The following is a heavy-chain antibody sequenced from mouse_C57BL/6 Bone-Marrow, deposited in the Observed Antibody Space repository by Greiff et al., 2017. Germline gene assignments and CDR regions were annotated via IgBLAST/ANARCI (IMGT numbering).Heavy chain of an antibody. Sequence: QVQLKQPGAELVRPGTSVKLSCTASGYTFTSYWMHWVKQRPGQGLEWIGVIDPSDSYTNYNQKFKGKDTLTVDTYSSTAYMQLSSLTSEYSAVYYCARDRLLRYFDYWGQGTTLTVSS. V-gene: IGHV1-59*01. D-gene: IGHD1-1*01. CDR2: IDPSDSYT. J-gene: IGHJ2*01. CDR3: ARDRLLRYFDY. CDR1: GYTFTSYW.